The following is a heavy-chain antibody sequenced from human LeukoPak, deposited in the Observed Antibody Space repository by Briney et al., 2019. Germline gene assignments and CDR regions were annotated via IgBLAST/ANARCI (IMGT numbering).Heavy chain of an antibody. CDR2: ISGGGDRT. J-gene: IGHJ4*02. CDR1: GFTLSSYA. V-gene: IGHV3-23*01. CDR3: AKGSDLWFGET. Sequence: GGSLRLSCATSGFTLSSYAMSWVRQAPGVGLEWVSVISGGGDRTYYADSVKGRFTISRDNSKNTLYLQMNSLRAEDSAVFYCAKGSDLWFGETWGQGTLVTVSS. D-gene: IGHD3-10*01.